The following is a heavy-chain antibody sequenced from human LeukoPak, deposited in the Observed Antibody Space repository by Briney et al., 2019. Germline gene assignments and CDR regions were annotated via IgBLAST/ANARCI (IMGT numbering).Heavy chain of an antibody. CDR1: GFTFSTYC. Sequence: GGSLRLSCAASGFTFSTYCMHWIRQAPGKGPMWVSRICPDGTVTNYADSVKARFIISRDNARNTVYLQMNSLRVEDTAVYYCVRDFRSADYWGQGTLVTVSS. CDR2: ICPDGTVT. V-gene: IGHV3-74*01. CDR3: VRDFRSADY. J-gene: IGHJ4*02.